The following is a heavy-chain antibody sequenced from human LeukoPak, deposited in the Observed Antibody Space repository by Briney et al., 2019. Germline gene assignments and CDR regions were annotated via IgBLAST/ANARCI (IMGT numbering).Heavy chain of an antibody. CDR2: ISYDGSNK. J-gene: IGHJ6*03. D-gene: IGHD4-11*01. CDR3: ARDLQTVTTGYYYYYMDV. V-gene: IGHV3-30-3*01. CDR1: GFTFSSYA. Sequence: GGSLRLSCAASGFTFSSYAMHWVRQAPGKGLEWVAVISYDGSNKYYADSVKGRFTISRDNSKNTLYLQMNSLRAEDTAVYYCARDLQTVTTGYYYYYMDVWGKGTTVTVSS.